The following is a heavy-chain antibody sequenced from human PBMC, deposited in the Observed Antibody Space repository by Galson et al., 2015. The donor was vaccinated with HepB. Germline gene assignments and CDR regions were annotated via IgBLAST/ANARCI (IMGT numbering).Heavy chain of an antibody. CDR1: GFTFSSYS. CDR2: ISSSSSYI. D-gene: IGHD6-19*01. J-gene: IGHJ6*02. CDR3: AKDEGSGWHYYYYGMDV. V-gene: IGHV3-21*01. Sequence: SLRLSCAASGFTFSSYSMNWVRQAPGKGLKWVSSISSSSSYIYYADSVKGRFTISRDNAKNSLYLQMNSLRAEDTAVYYCAKDEGSGWHYYYYGMDVWGQGTTVTVSS.